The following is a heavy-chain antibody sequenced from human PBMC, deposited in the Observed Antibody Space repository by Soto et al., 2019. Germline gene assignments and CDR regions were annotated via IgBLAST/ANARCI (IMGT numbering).Heavy chain of an antibody. CDR2: RKYGGSET. V-gene: IGHV3-7*01. Sequence: EVQLVESGGGLVQPGGSLRLSCAASGFTLSSYWMTWVRQAPGKGLEWVANRKYGGSETHYVDSVKGRFTISRDNAENSIYLQLDSLRGEDTALYYFARVRQQLIREQSFDVWGHGTRVTVAS. D-gene: IGHD6-13*01. J-gene: IGHJ3*01. CDR1: GFTLSSYW. CDR3: ARVRQQLIREQSFDV.